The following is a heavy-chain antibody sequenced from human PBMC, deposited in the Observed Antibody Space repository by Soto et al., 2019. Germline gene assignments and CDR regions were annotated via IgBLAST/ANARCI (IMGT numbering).Heavy chain of an antibody. J-gene: IGHJ6*02. CDR2: MNQNGGEK. V-gene: IGHV3-7*04. D-gene: IGHD2-2*02. CDR1: GFTFSSYW. Sequence: EVQLVESGGGLVQPGGSLRLSCAASGFTFSSYWMTWFRQAPGKGLEWVADMNQNGGEKYYVDSVKGRFTISRDNAKTSLYLQMNSLRVEDTAVYYCARVDCSPSNCYKLYYGRDVWGQGTSVTVSS. CDR3: ARVDCSPSNCYKLYYGRDV.